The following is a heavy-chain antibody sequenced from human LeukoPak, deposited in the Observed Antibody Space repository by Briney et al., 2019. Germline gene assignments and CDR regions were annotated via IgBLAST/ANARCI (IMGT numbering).Heavy chain of an antibody. CDR1: GFTVSSNY. CDR3: ASYVLLWSYFDY. Sequence: GGSLRRSCAASGFTVSSNYMSWVREAPGKGLEWVSVIYSGGSTYYADSVKGRFTISRDNSKNTLYLQLNSLRAEDTAVYYCASYVLLWSYFDYWGQGTLVTVSS. CDR2: IYSGGST. D-gene: IGHD3-10*01. J-gene: IGHJ4*02. V-gene: IGHV3-53*01.